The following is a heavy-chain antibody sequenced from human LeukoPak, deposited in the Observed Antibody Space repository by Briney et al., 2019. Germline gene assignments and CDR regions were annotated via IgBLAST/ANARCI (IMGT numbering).Heavy chain of an antibody. J-gene: IGHJ5*02. CDR1: GYIFTSYG. V-gene: IGHV1-18*01. D-gene: IGHD3-22*01. Sequence: ASVTVSFKASGYIFTSYGIRWVRQAPGQELAWMGWISAYNGNTNYAQKLQGRVTMTTDTSTSTAYMELRSLRSDDTAVYYCARAPYYYDNSGYYYFDPWGQGTLVTVSS. CDR3: ARAPYYYDNSGYYYFDP. CDR2: ISAYNGNT.